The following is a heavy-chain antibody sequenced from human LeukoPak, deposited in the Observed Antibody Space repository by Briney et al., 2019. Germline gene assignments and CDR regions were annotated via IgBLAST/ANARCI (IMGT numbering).Heavy chain of an antibody. J-gene: IGHJ3*02. V-gene: IGHV3-23*01. CDR1: GFTFSSYA. D-gene: IGHD3-10*01. CDR2: ISDSGGNT. Sequence: PGGSLRLSCAASGFTFSSYAMSWVRQAPGKGLEWVSTISDSGGNTYYADSVKGRFTISRDNSKNTLYLQMNSLRAEDTALYYCAKDYMVRGIIAAFDIWGQGTMVTVSS. CDR3: AKDYMVRGIIAAFDI.